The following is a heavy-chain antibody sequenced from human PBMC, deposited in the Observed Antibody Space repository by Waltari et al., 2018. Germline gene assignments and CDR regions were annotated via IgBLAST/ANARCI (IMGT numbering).Heavy chain of an antibody. J-gene: IGHJ4*02. CDR1: GFPFTPAW. D-gene: IGHD1-26*01. CDR3: TTLDAVWGG. CDR2: IKSRNDGGIT. Sequence: EVQLVESGGGLVKPGGYLRLSFVASGFPFTPAWLTWVRQAPGKGLEWVGRIKSRNDGGITDFAAPVKGRFTISRDDSQNMVFLEMNSLRTEDTAVYYCTTLDAVWGGWGQGTLVTVSS. V-gene: IGHV3-15*01.